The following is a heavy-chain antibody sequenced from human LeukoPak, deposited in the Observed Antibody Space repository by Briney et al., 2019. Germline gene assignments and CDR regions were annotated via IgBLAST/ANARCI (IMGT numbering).Heavy chain of an antibody. CDR2: INHSGST. J-gene: IGHJ4*02. Sequence: TSETLSLTCAVYGGSFSGYYWSWIRQPPGKGLEWSEEINHSGSTNYNPSLRSRVTISVDTSKNQFSLKLSSVTAADTAVYYCARDGVSYGDYGFDYWGLGTLVTVSS. V-gene: IGHV4-34*01. CDR1: GGSFSGYY. D-gene: IGHD4-17*01. CDR3: ARDGVSYGDYGFDY.